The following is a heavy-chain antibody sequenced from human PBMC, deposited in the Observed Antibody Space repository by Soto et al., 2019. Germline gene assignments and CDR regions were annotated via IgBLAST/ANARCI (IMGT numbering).Heavy chain of an antibody. V-gene: IGHV3-74*01. J-gene: IGHJ4*02. CDR1: GFRFDYYW. CDR2: LQIDGSHP. CDR3: ARGGEPDY. Sequence: EVQLVESGGGLVQPGGSLRLSCVASGFRFDYYWMHWVRQAPGGGLMWISRLQIDGSHPAYADSVKGRFTISRDNAKNTLYLQMNTLRVDVTGIYYCARGGEPDYCGQGTLVTVSS. D-gene: IGHD4-17*01.